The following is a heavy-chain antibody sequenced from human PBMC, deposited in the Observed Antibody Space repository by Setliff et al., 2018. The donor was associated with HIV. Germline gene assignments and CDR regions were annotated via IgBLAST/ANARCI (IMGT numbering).Heavy chain of an antibody. Sequence: GGSLRLSCAASGFTFSNYWMHWARQAPGKGLVWVSRINSDGSRTSYADSVRGRFTISRDNSKNTLSLQMNSLRPDDTALYYCVKGGYCTSSGCSNLNWFDPWGQGILVTVSS. D-gene: IGHD2-2*01. CDR3: VKGGYCTSSGCSNLNWFDP. V-gene: IGHV3-74*03. CDR2: INSDGSRT. CDR1: GFTFSNYW. J-gene: IGHJ5*02.